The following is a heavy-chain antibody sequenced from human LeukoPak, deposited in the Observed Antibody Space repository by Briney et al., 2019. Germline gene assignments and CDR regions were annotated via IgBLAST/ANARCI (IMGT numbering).Heavy chain of an antibody. CDR3: AKCPVYYYGLDV. J-gene: IGHJ6*02. CDR2: ISYDGTNK. CDR1: GFTFSRYS. Sequence: GRSLRLSCAASGFTFSRYSMHWVRQAPGKGLEWVAVISYDGTNKYYADSVKGRFTMSRDNSKNTAFLQMNSLRAEDTAVYYCAKCPVYYYGLDVWGQGTTVTVSS. V-gene: IGHV3-30*18.